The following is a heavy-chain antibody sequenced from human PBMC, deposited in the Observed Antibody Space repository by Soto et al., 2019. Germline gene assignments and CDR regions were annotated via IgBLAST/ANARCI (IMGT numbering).Heavy chain of an antibody. CDR3: ASKLPFDY. CDR1: GGSISSSSYY. V-gene: IGHV4-39*01. J-gene: IGHJ4*02. Sequence: SETLSLTCTVSGGSISSSSYYWGWIRQPPGKGLEWIGSIYYSGSTYYNTSLKSRVNISVDTSKNQFSLKLSSVTAADTAVYYCASKLPFDYWGQGALVTVSS. CDR2: IYYSGST.